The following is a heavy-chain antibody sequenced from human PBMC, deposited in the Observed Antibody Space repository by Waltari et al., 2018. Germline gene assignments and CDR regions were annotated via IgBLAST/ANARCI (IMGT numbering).Heavy chain of an antibody. D-gene: IGHD3-10*01. CDR3: AKDAGSGTYYYYMDV. CDR2: IWYDGSNK. Sequence: QVQLVESGGGVVQPGRSLRLSCAASGFTFSSYGMHWVRQAPGKGLEWVAVIWYDGSNKYYADSVKGRVTISRDNSKNTLYLQMNSLRAEDTAVYYCAKDAGSGTYYYYMDVWGKGTTVTVSS. V-gene: IGHV3-33*06. CDR1: GFTFSSYG. J-gene: IGHJ6*03.